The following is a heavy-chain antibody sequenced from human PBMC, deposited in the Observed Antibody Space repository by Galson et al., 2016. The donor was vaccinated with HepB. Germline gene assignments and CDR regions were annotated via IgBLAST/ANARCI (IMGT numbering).Heavy chain of an antibody. V-gene: IGHV1-46*01. CDR1: GYKFTKYG. CDR2: INPSGGRT. J-gene: IGHJ6*02. D-gene: IGHD6-13*01. CDR3: ARDLVESSSPARYYYYGMDV. Sequence: SVKVSCKASGYKFTKYGISWVRQAPGQGLEWMGIINPSGGRTDYAQKFQGRVTMTRDTSTSTVYMELSGLRSEDTAVYYCARDLVESSSPARYYYYGMDVWGQGTTVTVSS.